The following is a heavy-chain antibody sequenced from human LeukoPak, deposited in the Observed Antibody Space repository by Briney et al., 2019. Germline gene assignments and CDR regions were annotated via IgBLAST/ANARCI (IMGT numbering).Heavy chain of an antibody. V-gene: IGHV1-2*02. D-gene: IGHD2-15*01. CDR1: GYSFTAYY. CDR2: INPDNGGT. Sequence: GASVKVSCKASGYSFTAYYIYWVRQASGQGLEWMGWINPDNGGTNYAQKFQGRVTMTRDTSISTAYVELTRLTSDDTAVYFCASRYCSGGRCYEWGLAYWGQGTLVTVSS. CDR3: ASRYCSGGRCYEWGLAY. J-gene: IGHJ4*02.